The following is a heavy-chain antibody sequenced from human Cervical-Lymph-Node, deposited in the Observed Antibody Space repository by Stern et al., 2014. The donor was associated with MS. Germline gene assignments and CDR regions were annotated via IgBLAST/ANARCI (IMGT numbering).Heavy chain of an antibody. CDR2: INAGNGNT. Sequence: QVQLVQSGAEVKKPGSSVKVSCKASGGTFPSYAMHWVRQAPGQRLEWMGWINAGNGNTKYSQKFQGRVTITRDTSASTAYMELSSLRSEDTAVYYCARGLYYYDSSGYYGYWGQGTLVTVSS. D-gene: IGHD3-22*01. J-gene: IGHJ4*02. CDR1: GGTFPSYA. V-gene: IGHV1-3*01. CDR3: ARGLYYYDSSGYYGY.